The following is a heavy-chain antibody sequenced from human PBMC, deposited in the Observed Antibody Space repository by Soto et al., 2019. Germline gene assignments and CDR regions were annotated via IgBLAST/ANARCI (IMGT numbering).Heavy chain of an antibody. CDR2: IYNTKTT. CDR1: GSSVSGGIYY. J-gene: IGHJ4*02. D-gene: IGHD4-17*01. CDR3: ARYRDYGDYGYFDS. Sequence: PSETLSLTCTVSGSSVSGGIYYWTWIRQPPGKGLEWIGYIYNTKTTNYNASLRSRVTISVDTSKNQFSLRLTSVTAADTAVYYCARYRDYGDYGYFDSWGQGTLVIVSS. V-gene: IGHV4-61*01.